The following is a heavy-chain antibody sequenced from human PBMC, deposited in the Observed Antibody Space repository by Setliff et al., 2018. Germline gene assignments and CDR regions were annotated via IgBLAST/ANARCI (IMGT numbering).Heavy chain of an antibody. D-gene: IGHD4-4*01. Sequence: ASVKVSCKASGGTFDSYSFTWLRQAPGQGLEWMGRVDPEGGETIYAQKFQGRVTISADTSADTAYMELSSLRSEDTALYYCATGGFTVDWGQGTLVTVSS. V-gene: IGHV1-69-2*01. J-gene: IGHJ4*02. CDR2: VDPEGGET. CDR3: ATGGFTVD. CDR1: GGTFDSYS.